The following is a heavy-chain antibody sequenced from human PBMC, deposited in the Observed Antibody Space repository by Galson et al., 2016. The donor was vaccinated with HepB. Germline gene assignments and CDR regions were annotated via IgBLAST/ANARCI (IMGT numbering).Heavy chain of an antibody. Sequence: SLRLSCAASGFTFSSYVTYWVRQAPGKGLDYVSAISSNGGTTYYADSVKGRFTISRDNSKNTLYLRMSSLRAEDTAVYYCVKMYTKYAYYYYGMDVWGQGTTVTVSS. D-gene: IGHD1-1*01. V-gene: IGHV3-64D*06. J-gene: IGHJ6*02. CDR1: GFTFSSYV. CDR2: ISSNGGTT. CDR3: VKMYTKYAYYYYGMDV.